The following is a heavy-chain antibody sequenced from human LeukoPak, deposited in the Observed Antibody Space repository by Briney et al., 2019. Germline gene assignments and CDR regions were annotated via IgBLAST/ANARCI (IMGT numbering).Heavy chain of an antibody. J-gene: IGHJ6*02. CDR2: ISSSSSYI. CDR3: ARLDCSSTSCYQYGMDV. D-gene: IGHD2-2*01. CDR1: GFTFSSYS. V-gene: IGHV3-21*01. Sequence: GGSLRLSCAASGFTFSSYSMNWVRQAPGKGLEWVSSISSSSSYIYYADLVKGRFTISRDNAKNSLYLQMNSLRAEDTAVYYCARLDCSSTSCYQYGMDVWGQGTTVTVPS.